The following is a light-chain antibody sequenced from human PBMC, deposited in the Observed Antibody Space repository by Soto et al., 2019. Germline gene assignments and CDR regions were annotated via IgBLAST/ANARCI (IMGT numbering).Light chain of an antibody. Sequence: QSVLTQPPSASGTPGQRVTISCSGSSSNIGSNYVYWYQQLPGSAPKLLIYRNNQRSSGVPDRFSGSKSGTSASLAISGLRSEDEADYYCAAWDDSLSGVLFGGGTKLTV. J-gene: IGLJ2*01. V-gene: IGLV1-47*01. CDR3: AAWDDSLSGVL. CDR1: SSNIGSNY. CDR2: RNN.